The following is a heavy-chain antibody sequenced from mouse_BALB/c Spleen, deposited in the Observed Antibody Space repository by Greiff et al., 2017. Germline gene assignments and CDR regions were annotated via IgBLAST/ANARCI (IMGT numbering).Heavy chain of an antibody. CDR1: GYSITSDYA. CDR2: ISYSGST. CDR3: ARRVWDFDV. Sequence: DVKLQESGPGLVKPSQSLSLTCTVTGYSITSDYAWNWIRQFPGNKLEWMGYISYSGSTSYNPSLKSRISITRDTSKNQFFLQLNSVTTEDTATYYCARRVWDFDVWGAGTTVTVSS. V-gene: IGHV3-2*02. J-gene: IGHJ1*01.